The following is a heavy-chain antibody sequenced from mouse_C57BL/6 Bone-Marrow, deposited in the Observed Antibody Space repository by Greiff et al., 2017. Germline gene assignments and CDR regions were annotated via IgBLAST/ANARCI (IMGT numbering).Heavy chain of an antibody. V-gene: IGHV1-81*01. CDR2: IYPRSGNT. D-gene: IGHD2-1*01. Sequence: VQLQQSGAELARPGASVKLSCKASGYTFTSYGISWVKQRTGQGLEWIGEIYPRSGNTYYNEKFKGQATLTADKSSSTAYMELRSLTSEDSAVYFCALLPFLPWFAYWGQGTLVTVSA. J-gene: IGHJ3*01. CDR1: GYTFTSYG. CDR3: ALLPFLPWFAY.